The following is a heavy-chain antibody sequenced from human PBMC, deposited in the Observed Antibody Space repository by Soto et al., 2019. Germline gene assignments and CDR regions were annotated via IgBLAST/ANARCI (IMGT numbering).Heavy chain of an antibody. V-gene: IGHV4-59*01. CDR1: GGSISSYY. J-gene: IGHJ5*02. CDR3: ARPRGGSSGWDNWSDP. CDR2: IYYSGST. D-gene: IGHD6-25*01. Sequence: SETLSLTCTVSGGSISSYYWSWIRQPPGKGLEWIGYIYYSGSTNYNPSLKSRVTISVDASKNQFSLKLSSVTAADTAVYYCARPRGGSSGWDNWSDPWGQGTLVTVSS.